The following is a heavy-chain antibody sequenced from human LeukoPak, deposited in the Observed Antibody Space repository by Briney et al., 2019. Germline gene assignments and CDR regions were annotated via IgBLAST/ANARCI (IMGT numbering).Heavy chain of an antibody. V-gene: IGHV3-33*06. CDR1: GFTFSSYG. D-gene: IGHD1-26*01. J-gene: IGHJ3*02. Sequence: GGSLRLSCAASGFTFSSYGMHWVRQAPGKGLEWVAVIWYDGSNKYYADSVKGRFTISRDNSKNTVYLQMNSLRAEDTAVYYCAKAEGVGATIDAFDIWGQGTMVTVSS. CDR2: IWYDGSNK. CDR3: AKAEGVGATIDAFDI.